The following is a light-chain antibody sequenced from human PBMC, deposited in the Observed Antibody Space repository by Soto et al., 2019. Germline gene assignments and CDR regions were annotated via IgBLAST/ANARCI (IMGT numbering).Light chain of an antibody. CDR1: SSDVGGYNF. CDR3: SSHAGSTNLI. J-gene: IGLJ2*01. V-gene: IGLV2-8*01. Sequence: QSALTQPPSASGSRGQSVTISCTGTSSDVGGYNFVSWYQQHPGKAPKLMIYEVNRRPSGVPDRFSGSKSGNTASLTVSGLQAEDEADYYCSSHAGSTNLIFGGGTKLTVL. CDR2: EVN.